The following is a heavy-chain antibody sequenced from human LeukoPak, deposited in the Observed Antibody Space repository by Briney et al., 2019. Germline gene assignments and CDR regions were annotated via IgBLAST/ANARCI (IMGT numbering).Heavy chain of an antibody. V-gene: IGHV4-4*02. CDR1: GGSISSSNW. D-gene: IGHD2-8*01. CDR3: ASLMSRGQPLDY. Sequence: PSETLSLTCAVSGGSISSSNWWSWVRQPPGKGLEWIGEIYHSGSTNYNLSLKSRVTISVDKSKNQFSLKLSSVTAADTAVYYCASLMSRGQPLDYWGQGTLVTVPS. J-gene: IGHJ4*02. CDR2: IYHSGST.